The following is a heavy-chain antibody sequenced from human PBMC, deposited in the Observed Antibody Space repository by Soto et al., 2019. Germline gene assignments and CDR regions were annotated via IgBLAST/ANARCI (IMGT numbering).Heavy chain of an antibody. CDR2: ISTYNGNT. V-gene: IGHV1-18*01. CDR3: ARDEYNSVLNWLNP. CDR1: GYTFSNPG. D-gene: IGHD3-22*01. Sequence: QVQLVQSGPEVKKPGASVKVSCKASGYTFSNPGFSWMRQAPGQGRGWMGWISTYNGNTNYAQKFQGRLSMTTDTSTSTAFMELRTLRSDDTAVYYCARDEYNSVLNWLNPWGQGTLVTVTS. J-gene: IGHJ5*02.